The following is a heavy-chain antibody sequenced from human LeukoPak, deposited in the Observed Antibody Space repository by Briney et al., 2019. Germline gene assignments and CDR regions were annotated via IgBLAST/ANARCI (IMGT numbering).Heavy chain of an antibody. V-gene: IGHV4-39*07. Sequence: SETLSLTCTVSGGSIRSSYYYWGWIRQPPGKGLEWIGSIYDSGSTYYNPSLRSRVTISVDTSKNQFSLKLSSVTAADTAVYYCARVVQQLVLYWGQGTLVTVSS. J-gene: IGHJ4*02. D-gene: IGHD6-13*01. CDR2: IYDSGST. CDR3: ARVVQQLVLY. CDR1: GGSIRSSYYY.